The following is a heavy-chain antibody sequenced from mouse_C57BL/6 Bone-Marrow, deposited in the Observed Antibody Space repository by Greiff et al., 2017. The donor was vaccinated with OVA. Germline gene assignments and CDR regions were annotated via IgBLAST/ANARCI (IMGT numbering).Heavy chain of an antibody. CDR2: ISNGGGST. J-gene: IGHJ4*01. Sequence: EVQGVESGGGLVQPGGSLKLSCAASGFTFSDYYMNWVRQTPEKRLEWVAYISNGGGSTYYPDTVKGRFTISRDNARNTPYLQMSLLKSEDTAMYYCGGHGYPYWAMDDWGQGTSVTVSS. CDR1: GFTFSDYY. V-gene: IGHV5-12*01. CDR3: GGHGYPYWAMDD. D-gene: IGHD2-10*01.